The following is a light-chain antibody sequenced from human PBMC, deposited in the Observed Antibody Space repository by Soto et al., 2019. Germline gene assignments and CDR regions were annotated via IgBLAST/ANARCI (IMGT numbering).Light chain of an antibody. Sequence: IVVTQSPATPSLSPGERATLSCRASQSVSSYLAWYQQKPGQAPRLLIYDASNRATGIPARFSGSGSGTDFTLTISSLEPEDFAVYYCQQRSNWPPITFGQGTRLEIK. CDR3: QQRSNWPPIT. CDR1: QSVSSY. V-gene: IGKV3-11*01. CDR2: DAS. J-gene: IGKJ5*01.